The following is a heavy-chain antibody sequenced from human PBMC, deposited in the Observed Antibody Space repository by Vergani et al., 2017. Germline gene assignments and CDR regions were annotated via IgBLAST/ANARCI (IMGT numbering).Heavy chain of an antibody. Sequence: VKLQESGPGLVKPSETLSLICTVSCGYVSSGCYYWGSIRQPPGKGLEWIGYIDYREGTRYIPTLKSRVTISVDTSKHHFSLKLSSVTAADTAVFYCARVGSPTTVVTPGRTHDYYGMDVCGEGSTASVSS. J-gene: IGHJ6*01. CDR1: CGYVSSGCYY. CDR2: IDYREGT. D-gene: IGHD4-23*01. V-gene: IGHV4-61*03. CDR3: ARVGSPTTVVTPGRTHDYYGMDV.